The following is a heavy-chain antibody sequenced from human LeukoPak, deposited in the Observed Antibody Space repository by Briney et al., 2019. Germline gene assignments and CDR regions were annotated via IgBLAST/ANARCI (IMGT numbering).Heavy chain of an antibody. V-gene: IGHV1-69*05. J-gene: IGHJ4*02. CDR3: AREAYYDSSGSYYFDY. CDR2: IIPIFGTA. D-gene: IGHD3-22*01. Sequence: SVKVSCKASGGTFSSYAISWLRQAPGQGLEWMGGIIPIFGTANYAQKFQGRVTITTDESTSTAYMELSSLRSEDTAVYYCAREAYYDSSGSYYFDYWGQGTLVTVSS. CDR1: GGTFSSYA.